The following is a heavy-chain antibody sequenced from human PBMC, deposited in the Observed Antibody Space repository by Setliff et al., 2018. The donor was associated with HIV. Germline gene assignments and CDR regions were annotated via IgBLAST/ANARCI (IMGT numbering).Heavy chain of an antibody. CDR2: INHSGST. J-gene: IGHJ4*02. CDR3: ARYSSGYDSGVKYYFDY. D-gene: IGHD3-22*01. V-gene: IGHV4-34*01. CDR1: GGSFSSYL. Sequence: PSETLSLTCAVYGGSFSSYLWNWIRQPPGKGLEWIGEINHSGSTNYNPSLKSRLTISVDTSKNQFSLKLTSVTAADTAVYYCARYSSGYDSGVKYYFDYWGQGTLVTVSS.